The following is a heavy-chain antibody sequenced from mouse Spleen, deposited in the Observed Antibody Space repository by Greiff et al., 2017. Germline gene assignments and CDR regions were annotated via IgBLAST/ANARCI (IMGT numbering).Heavy chain of an antibody. CDR2: IDPSDSYT. CDR3: AVGRGAMDY. CDR1: GYTFTSYW. J-gene: IGHJ4*01. V-gene: IGHV1-50*01. D-gene: IGHD1-1*02. Sequence: VQLQQPGAELVKPGASVKLSCKASGYTFTSYWMQWVKQRPGQGLEWIGEIDPSDSYTNYNQKFKGKATLTVDTSSSTAYMQLSSLTSEDSAVYYCAVGRGAMDYWGQGTSVTVSS.